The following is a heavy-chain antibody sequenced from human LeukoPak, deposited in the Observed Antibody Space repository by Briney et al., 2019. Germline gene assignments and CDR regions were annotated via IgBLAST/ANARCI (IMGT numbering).Heavy chain of an antibody. CDR1: GFTFNKYF. D-gene: IGHD6-13*01. V-gene: IGHV3-21*01. J-gene: IGHJ4*02. CDR3: ARTANFAAGYYIDY. Sequence: GGSLRLSCEASGFTFNKYFMSWVRQAPGKGLEWVSSISGSSRHKYYADSVKGRFTISRDNAKNSLYLQMNSLRAEDTAVYYCARTANFAAGYYIDYWGQGTLVTVSS. CDR2: ISGSSRHK.